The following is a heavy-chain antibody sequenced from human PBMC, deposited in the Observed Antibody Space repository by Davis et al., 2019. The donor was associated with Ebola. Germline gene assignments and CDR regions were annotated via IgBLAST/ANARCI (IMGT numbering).Heavy chain of an antibody. Sequence: MPSETLSLTCAVSGDSISSSNWWSWVRQPPGKGLEWIGYIYYSGSTNYNPSLKSRVTISVDTSKNQFSLKLSSVTAADTAVYYCARGCRSLGKDAFDIWGQGTMVTVSS. CDR2: IYYSGST. CDR1: GDSISSSNW. D-gene: IGHD7-27*01. J-gene: IGHJ3*02. CDR3: ARGCRSLGKDAFDI. V-gene: IGHV4-4*02.